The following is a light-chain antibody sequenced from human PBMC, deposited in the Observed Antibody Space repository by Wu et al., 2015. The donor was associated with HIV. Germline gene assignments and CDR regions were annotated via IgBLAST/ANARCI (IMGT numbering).Light chain of an antibody. CDR1: QSVSSY. J-gene: IGKJ1*01. Sequence: EIVLTQSPATLSLSPGERATLSCRASQSVSSYLAWYQQKPGQAPRLLIYGASSRATGIPDRFSGSGSGTDFTLTISRLEPEDFAVYYCQQYGSSPVAFGQGTKVE. V-gene: IGKV3-20*01. CDR3: QQYGSSPVA. CDR2: GAS.